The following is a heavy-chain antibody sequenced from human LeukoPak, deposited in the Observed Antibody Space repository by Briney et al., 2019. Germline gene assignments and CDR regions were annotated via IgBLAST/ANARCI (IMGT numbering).Heavy chain of an antibody. D-gene: IGHD6-13*01. J-gene: IGHJ4*02. CDR1: GYTFTGYY. CDR3: ASIAIAAAGGGY. CDR2: INPNSGGT. V-gene: IGHV1-2*06. Sequence: ASVKVSCKASGYTFTGYYMHWVRHAPGQGLEWMGLINPNSGGTNYAQTLQGRLTMTGDTSNSTAYMELSRLTSDDTAVYYCASIAIAAAGGGYWGQGTLVTVSS.